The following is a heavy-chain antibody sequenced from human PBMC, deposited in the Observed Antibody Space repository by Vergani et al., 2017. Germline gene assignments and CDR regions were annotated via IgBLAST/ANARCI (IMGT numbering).Heavy chain of an antibody. J-gene: IGHJ6*02. CDR1: DSSIMTNPY. Sequence: QVQLHESGPGLVKPSETLTLTCDVSDSSIMTNPYWGWFRQSPGKGLEWIGCIHHSGDTHYNSSLKSRVSISIVSSSKFSLSLTSVPAADTAIYYCARHGGSGGFFPASCFYGMDVWGHGTTVTVSS. CDR2: IHHSGDT. V-gene: IGHV4-38-2*01. D-gene: IGHD3-10*01. CDR3: ARHGGSGGFFPASCFYGMDV.